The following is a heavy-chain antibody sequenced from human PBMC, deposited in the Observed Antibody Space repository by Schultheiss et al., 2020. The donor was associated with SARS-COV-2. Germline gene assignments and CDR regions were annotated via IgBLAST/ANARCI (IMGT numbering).Heavy chain of an antibody. D-gene: IGHD4-11*01. CDR1: GFNFVDRA. CDR2: IYWNSGSI. V-gene: IGHV3-9*01. Sequence: GGSLRLSCAVSGFNFVDRAMHWIRQVPGKGLEWVSGIYWNSGSIGYADSVKGRFTISRDNAKNSLYLQMNSLRAEDTAVYYCARDGGSYSNLPKGFDYWGQGTLVTVSS. CDR3: ARDGGSYSNLPKGFDY. J-gene: IGHJ4*02.